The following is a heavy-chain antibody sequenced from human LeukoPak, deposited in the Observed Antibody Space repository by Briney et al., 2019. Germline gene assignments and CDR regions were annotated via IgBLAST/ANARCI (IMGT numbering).Heavy chain of an antibody. V-gene: IGHV4-61*02. D-gene: IGHD3-10*01. CDR1: GGSISSGDYY. CDR3: AREHYPQAFDI. CDR2: IYTSGST. Sequence: PSQTLSLTCTVSGGSISSGDYYWSWIRQPPGKGLEWIGRIYTSGSTNYNPSLKSRVTMSVDTSKNQFSLKLSSVTAADTAVYYCAREHYPQAFDIWGQGTMVTVSS. J-gene: IGHJ3*02.